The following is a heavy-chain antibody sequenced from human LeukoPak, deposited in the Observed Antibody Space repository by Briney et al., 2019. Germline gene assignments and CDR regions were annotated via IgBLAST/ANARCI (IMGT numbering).Heavy chain of an antibody. CDR3: ARGGYGSS. CDR2: ISSSGRTT. CDR1: GFTFSSYA. J-gene: IGHJ4*02. D-gene: IGHD5-18*01. V-gene: IGHV3-48*03. Sequence: GGSLRLSCAVSGFTFSSYAMSWVRQAPGKGLEWFSYISSSGRTTYYADSVKGRFTISRDNAKNSLYLQMNSLRAEDTAVYYCARGGYGSSWGQGTLVTVSS.